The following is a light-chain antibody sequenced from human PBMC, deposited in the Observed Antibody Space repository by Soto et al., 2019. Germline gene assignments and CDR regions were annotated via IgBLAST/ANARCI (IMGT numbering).Light chain of an antibody. CDR3: QQYGSSPPVT. CDR2: GAF. CDR1: QSGSSSY. V-gene: IGKV3-20*01. J-gene: IGKJ5*01. Sequence: EIVLTQSPGTLSLSRGERATLSCRASQSGSSSYLAWYQHKSGQAPRLLIYGAFARTTGIPDMFSGSGSGTDFTLTTSSLEPKDFAVYYWQQYGSSPPVTFGQGTRLEIK.